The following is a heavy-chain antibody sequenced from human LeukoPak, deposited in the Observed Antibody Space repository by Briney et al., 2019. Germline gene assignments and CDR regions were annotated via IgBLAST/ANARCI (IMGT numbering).Heavy chain of an antibody. CDR3: ASRPYYYDSSGYH. V-gene: IGHV4-39*01. Sequence: TSETLSLTRTVSGGSISSSSYYWGWIRQPPGKGLEWIGSIYYSGSTYYNPSLKSRVTISVDTSKNQFSLKLSSVTAADTAVYYCASRPYYYDSSGYHWGQGTLVTVSS. CDR1: GGSISSSSYY. CDR2: IYYSGST. J-gene: IGHJ5*02. D-gene: IGHD3-22*01.